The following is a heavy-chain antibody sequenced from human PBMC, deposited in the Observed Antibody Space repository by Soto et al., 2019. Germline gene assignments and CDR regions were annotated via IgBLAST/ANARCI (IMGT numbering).Heavy chain of an antibody. D-gene: IGHD3-9*01. CDR3: AHVTRYYDILTGYYTAGYFDY. J-gene: IGHJ4*02. CDR1: GFSLSTSGVG. CDR2: IYWDDDK. Sequence: QITLKESGPPLVKPTQTLTLTCTFSGFSLSTSGVGVGWIRQPPGKALEWLALIYWDDDKRYSPSLKSRLTITKDTSKNQVVLTMTNMDPVDTATYYCAHVTRYYDILTGYYTAGYFDYWGQGTLVTVSS. V-gene: IGHV2-5*02.